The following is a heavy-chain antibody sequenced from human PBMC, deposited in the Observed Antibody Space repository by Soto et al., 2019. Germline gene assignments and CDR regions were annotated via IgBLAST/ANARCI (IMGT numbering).Heavy chain of an antibody. Sequence: ASVKVSCTASGYTFTGYYMHCVRQAPGQGLEWMGWINPNSGGTNYAQKFQGWVTMTRDKSISTAYMELSRLRSDDTAVYYCARGPGIAVAGRGEQKAFDIWGQGTMVTVSS. CDR2: INPNSGGT. CDR1: GYTFTGYY. D-gene: IGHD6-19*01. V-gene: IGHV1-2*04. J-gene: IGHJ3*02. CDR3: ARGPGIAVAGRGEQKAFDI.